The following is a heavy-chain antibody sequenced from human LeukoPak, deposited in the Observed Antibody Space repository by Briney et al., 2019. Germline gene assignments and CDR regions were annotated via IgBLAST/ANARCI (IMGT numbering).Heavy chain of an antibody. D-gene: IGHD3-3*01. V-gene: IGHV3-30*19. CDR2: ISYDGSNK. CDR1: GFTFSSYG. Sequence: GRSLRLSCAASGFTFSSYGMHWVRQAPGKGLEWVAVISYDGSNKYYADSVKGRFTISRDNSKNTLYLQMNSLRAEDTAVYYCARSHTIFGVVNYYFDYWGQGTLVTVSS. CDR3: ARSHTIFGVVNYYFDY. J-gene: IGHJ4*02.